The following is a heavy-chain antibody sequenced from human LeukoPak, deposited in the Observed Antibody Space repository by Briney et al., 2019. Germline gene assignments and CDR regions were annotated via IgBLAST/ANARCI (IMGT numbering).Heavy chain of an antibody. CDR3: ARDEWYSSDY. V-gene: IGHV3-33*01. D-gene: IGHD6-13*01. CDR2: IWYDGSNK. J-gene: IGHJ4*02. Sequence: GGSLRLSCAASGFSFSNHGMHWVRQAPGKGLEWVAVIWYDGSNKYYADSVKGRFTISRDNAKNSLFLQMNSLRAEDTGVYYCARDEWYSSDYWGQGTLVTVSS. CDR1: GFSFSNHG.